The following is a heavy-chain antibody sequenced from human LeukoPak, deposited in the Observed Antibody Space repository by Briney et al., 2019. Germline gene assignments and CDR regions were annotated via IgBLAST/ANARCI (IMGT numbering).Heavy chain of an antibody. CDR2: IYYSGST. Sequence: SETLSLTCTVSGGSISSGDYYWSWIRQPPGKGLEWIGYIYYSGSTYYNPSLKSRVTISVDTSKNQFSLKLSSVTAAGTAVYYCARPPVTIFGVVIADAFDIWGQGTMVTVSS. CDR3: ARPPVTIFGVVIADAFDI. J-gene: IGHJ3*02. D-gene: IGHD3-3*01. CDR1: GGSISSGDYY. V-gene: IGHV4-30-4*01.